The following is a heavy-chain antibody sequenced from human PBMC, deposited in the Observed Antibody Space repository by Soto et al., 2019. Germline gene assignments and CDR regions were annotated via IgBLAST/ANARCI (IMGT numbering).Heavy chain of an antibody. V-gene: IGHV3-9*01. CDR2: ISWNSGSI. CDR3: AKGAGTVTTFYFDY. J-gene: IGHJ4*02. D-gene: IGHD4-4*01. CDR1: GFTFDDYA. Sequence: EVPLVESGGGLVQPGRSLRLSCAASGFTFDDYAMHWVRQAPGKGLGWVSGISWNSGSIGYADSVKGRFTISRDNAKNSLYLQMNSLRAEDTALYYCAKGAGTVTTFYFDYWGQGTLVTVSS.